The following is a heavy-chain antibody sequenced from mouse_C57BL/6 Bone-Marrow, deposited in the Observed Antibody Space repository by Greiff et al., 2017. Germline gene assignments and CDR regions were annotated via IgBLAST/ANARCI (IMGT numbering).Heavy chain of an antibody. J-gene: IGHJ2*01. D-gene: IGHD4-1*01. Sequence: QVQLQQPGAELVKPGASVKMSCKASGYTFTSYWITWVKQRPGQGLEWIGDIYPTSGRTNYNEKFKSKAILTVDTSSTTAYMQLSSRTSEDSAVFYCARSGPLGRSFDYWGQGTTLTVSS. V-gene: IGHV1-55*01. CDR2: IYPTSGRT. CDR1: GYTFTSYW. CDR3: ARSGPLGRSFDY.